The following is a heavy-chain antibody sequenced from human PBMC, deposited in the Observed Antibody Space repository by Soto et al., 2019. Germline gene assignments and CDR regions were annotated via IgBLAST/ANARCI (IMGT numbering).Heavy chain of an antibody. D-gene: IGHD5-18*01. CDR1: GGSISSSSYF. J-gene: IGHJ4*02. CDR2: IYYSGST. CDR3: ARHPGYGLYDFDY. V-gene: IGHV4-39*01. Sequence: QLQLQESGPGLVKPSETLSLTCTVSGGSISSSSYFWGWIRQPPGKGLEWIGSIYYSGSTYYNPSLKTRVTISVDTSKSQFSLKLSSVTAADTAVYYCARHPGYGLYDFDYWGQGTLVTVSS.